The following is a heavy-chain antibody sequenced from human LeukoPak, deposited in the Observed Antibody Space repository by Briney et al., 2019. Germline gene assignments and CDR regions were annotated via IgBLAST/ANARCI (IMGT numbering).Heavy chain of an antibody. J-gene: IGHJ4*02. D-gene: IGHD5-12*01. V-gene: IGHV3-11*05. CDR2: ISSTSSYT. CDR1: GFTFSDYY. CDR3: ARDSGYSGYSDY. Sequence: GGSLRLSCAASGFTFSDYYMSWIREAPGKGLEWGSYISSTSSYTDYADSVKGRFTISRDNATNSLNLQMTSLRAEDKAVYYCARDSGYSGYSDYWGQGTLVTVSS.